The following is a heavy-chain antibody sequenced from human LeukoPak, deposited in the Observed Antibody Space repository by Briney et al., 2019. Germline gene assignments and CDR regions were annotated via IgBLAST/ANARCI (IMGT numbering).Heavy chain of an antibody. CDR2: ISAYNGNT. Sequence: ASVKVSCKASGYTFTSYGISWVRQAPGQGLEWMGWISAYNGNTNYAQKLQGRVTMTTDTSTSTAYMELRSLRSDDTAVYYCAKDELSLDSSWSKAWGQGTLVTVSS. CDR3: AKDELSLDSSWSKA. J-gene: IGHJ5*02. V-gene: IGHV1-18*01. D-gene: IGHD6-13*01. CDR1: GYTFTSYG.